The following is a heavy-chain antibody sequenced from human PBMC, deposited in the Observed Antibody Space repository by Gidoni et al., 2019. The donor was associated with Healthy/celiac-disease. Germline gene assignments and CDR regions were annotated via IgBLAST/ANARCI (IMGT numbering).Heavy chain of an antibody. J-gene: IGHJ3*02. Sequence: QVQLVESGGGVVQPGRSLRLSCAASGFTFSSYGMHWVRRAPGKGLEWVAVISYDGSNKYYADSVKGRFTISRDNSKNTLYLQMNSLRAEDTAVYYCAGQGVEAVAGDAMAFDIWGQGTMVTVSS. V-gene: IGHV3-30*03. CDR1: GFTFSSYG. D-gene: IGHD6-19*01. CDR2: ISYDGSNK. CDR3: AGQGVEAVAGDAMAFDI.